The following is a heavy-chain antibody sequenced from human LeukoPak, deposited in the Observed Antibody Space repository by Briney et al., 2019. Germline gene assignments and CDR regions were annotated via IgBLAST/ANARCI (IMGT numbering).Heavy chain of an antibody. J-gene: IGHJ4*02. V-gene: IGHV3-23*01. CDR2: ISGSGGST. D-gene: IGHD6-13*01. CDR3: ARGAGQQLVLNYFDY. Sequence: GGTLRLSCAASGFTFSSYGMSWVRQAPGKGLEWVSAISGSGGSTYYADSVKGRFTISRDNSKNTLYLQMNSLRAEDTAVYYCARGAGQQLVLNYFDYWGQGTLVTVSS. CDR1: GFTFSSYG.